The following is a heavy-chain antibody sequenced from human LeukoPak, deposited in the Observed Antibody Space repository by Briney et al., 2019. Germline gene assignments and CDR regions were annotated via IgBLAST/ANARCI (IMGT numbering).Heavy chain of an antibody. D-gene: IGHD3-22*01. CDR1: GYTFTSYG. CDR2: ISAYNGNT. Sequence: EASVKVSCKASGYTFTSYGISWVRQAPGQGLEWMGWISAYNGNTNYAQKLQGRVTMTTDTSTSTAYMELRSLKSDDTAVYYCASLKNYYDSSGYLVTDAFDIWGQGTMVTVSS. CDR3: ASLKNYYDSSGYLVTDAFDI. J-gene: IGHJ3*02. V-gene: IGHV1-18*01.